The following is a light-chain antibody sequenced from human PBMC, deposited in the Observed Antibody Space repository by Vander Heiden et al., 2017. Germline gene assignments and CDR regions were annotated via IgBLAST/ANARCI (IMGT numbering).Light chain of an antibody. J-gene: IGLJ2*01. CDR3: QVWDSSSDHVV. CDR2: DDS. Sequence: SYVLTQPPSVSVAPGQTARMTGWGNDIGGKTVHWYQQKPGQAPVLVVYDDSARPSGISERFSGSNSGNTATLTISRVEAGDEADYYCQVWDSSSDHVVFGGGTKLTVL. CDR1: DIGGKT. V-gene: IGLV3-21*02.